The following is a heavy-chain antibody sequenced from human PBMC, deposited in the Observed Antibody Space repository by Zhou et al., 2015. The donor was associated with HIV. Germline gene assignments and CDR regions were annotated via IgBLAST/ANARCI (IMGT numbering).Heavy chain of an antibody. D-gene: IGHD3-10*01. V-gene: IGHV3-15*01. Sequence: EVQLVESGGGLVRPGGSLRLSCVASGFTVSNSYMSWVRQIPGKGLEWVGRIKSKADGGTTDYAAPVKGRFIMSRDDSKTTLFLQMKSLKVEDTAVYFCATGVIRGVRTFDYWGQGTLVTVSS. CDR2: IKSKADGGTT. CDR1: GFTVSNSY. J-gene: IGHJ4*02. CDR3: ATGVIRGVRTFDY.